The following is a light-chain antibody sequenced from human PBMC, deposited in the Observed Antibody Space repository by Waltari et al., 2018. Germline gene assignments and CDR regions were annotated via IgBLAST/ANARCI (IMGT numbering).Light chain of an antibody. CDR1: SSDVGGYNL. V-gene: IGLV2-14*01. CDR3: TSYITTRGDWV. J-gene: IGLJ3*02. CDR2: EVS. Sequence: QSALTQPASVSGSPGQSITISCTGTSSDVGGYNLVSWHQQHPGKAPKLIIYEVSNRPPGVSNRFSGSKSGNTASLTISGLQAEDEADYYCTSYITTRGDWVFGGGTKLTVL.